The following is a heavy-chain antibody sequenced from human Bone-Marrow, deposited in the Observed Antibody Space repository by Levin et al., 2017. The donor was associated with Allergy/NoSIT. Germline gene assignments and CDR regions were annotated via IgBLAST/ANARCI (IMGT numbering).Heavy chain of an antibody. CDR1: GGPVTSFAYY. CDR3: ARGQQHPGYYYGLGV. Sequence: SETLSLTCSVSGGPVTSFAYYWSWIRQPPGKGLEWIGHIFPGGDIDYNPSLKSRVTMSLDTSNKQASLSLSSLTTADTAVYYCARGQQHPGYYYGLGVWGQGTTVTVSS. V-gene: IGHV4-61*08. J-gene: IGHJ6*02. D-gene: IGHD6-13*01. CDR2: IFPGGDI.